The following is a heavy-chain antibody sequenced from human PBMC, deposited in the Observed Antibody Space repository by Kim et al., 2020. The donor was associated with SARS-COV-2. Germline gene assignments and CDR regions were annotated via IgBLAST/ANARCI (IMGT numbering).Heavy chain of an antibody. CDR2: IKSKTDGGTT. J-gene: IGHJ6*02. V-gene: IGHV3-15*01. D-gene: IGHD1-26*01. CDR3: TSLVGANTGFYYYYGMDV. CDR1: GFTFSNAW. Sequence: GGSLRLSCAASGFTFSNAWMSWVRQAPGKGLEWVGRIKSKTDGGTTDYAAPVKGRFTISRDDSKNTLYLQMNSLKTEDTAVYYCTSLVGANTGFYYYYGMDVWGQGTTVTVSS.